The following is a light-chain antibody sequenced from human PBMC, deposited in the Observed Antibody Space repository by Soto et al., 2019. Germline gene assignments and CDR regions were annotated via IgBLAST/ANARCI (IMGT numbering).Light chain of an antibody. CDR3: QQGYSSPYS. CDR1: QTINNY. Sequence: DIQMPQSPSSLSASVGDRVTITCRASQTINNYLNWYQKKPGKAPKFLIYVASTLQTGAPSRFSGSGSGTDFTLTISSLQPEDFATSYCQQGYSSPYSFGTGTKLEIK. CDR2: VAS. J-gene: IGKJ2*01. V-gene: IGKV1-39*01.